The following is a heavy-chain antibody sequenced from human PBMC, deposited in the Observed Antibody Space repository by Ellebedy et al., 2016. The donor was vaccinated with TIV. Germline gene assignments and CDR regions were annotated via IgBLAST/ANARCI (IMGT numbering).Heavy chain of an antibody. Sequence: AASVKVSCKASGYTFTNYDIIWVRQAPGQGLEWMGWMNPNSGNTDYAQKFQGRVTMTRNISTSIAYMELNILRSEDTAVYFCARGHSLSSTWYFLFSRGHDRVDFWGQGTPVTVTS. V-gene: IGHV1-8*01. J-gene: IGHJ4*02. CDR2: MNPNSGNT. D-gene: IGHD6-13*01. CDR1: GYTFTNYD. CDR3: ARGHSLSSTWYFLFSRGHDRVDF.